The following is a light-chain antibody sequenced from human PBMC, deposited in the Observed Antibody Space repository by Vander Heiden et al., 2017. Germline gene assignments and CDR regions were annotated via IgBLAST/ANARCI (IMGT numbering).Light chain of an antibody. J-gene: IGKJ4*01. CDR2: DAS. V-gene: IGKV1-33*01. CDR3: QQYVNLPPT. CDR1: QDISNY. Sequence: TQSPSSLSASVGDRVTITCQASQDISNYLNWYQQKPGKAPKLLIYDASNLETGVPSRFSGSGSGTDFTFTISSLQPEDIATYYCQQYVNLPPTFGGGTKVEIK.